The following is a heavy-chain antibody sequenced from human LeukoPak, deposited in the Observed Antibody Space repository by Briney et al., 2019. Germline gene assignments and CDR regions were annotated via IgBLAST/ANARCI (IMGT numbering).Heavy chain of an antibody. CDR1: GFIFSDCF. CDR3: ARFRYASTWPYGVDV. CDR2: ISSSGGSRT. J-gene: IGHJ6*02. D-gene: IGHD6-13*01. V-gene: IGHV3-11*01. Sequence: GGSLRLSCADSGFIFSDCFMSWIRQAPGKGLEWFSYISSSGGSRTYYADSVKGRFTISRDNAKNSLYLQMNSLRAEDTAVYYCARFRYASTWPYGVDVWGQGTTVTVSS.